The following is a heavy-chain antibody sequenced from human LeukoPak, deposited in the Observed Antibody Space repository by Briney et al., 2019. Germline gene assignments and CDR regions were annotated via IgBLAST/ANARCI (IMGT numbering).Heavy chain of an antibody. CDR3: AREGYYDSSGHPGGEDY. CDR2: MNPNSGNT. J-gene: IGHJ4*02. Sequence: ASVKVSCKASGYTFTSYDINWVRQATGQGLEWMGWMNPNSGNTGYAQRFQGRVTMTRNTSISTAYMELSSLRSEDTAVYYCAREGYYDSSGHPGGEDYWGQGTLVTVSS. V-gene: IGHV1-8*01. CDR1: GYTFTSYD. D-gene: IGHD3-22*01.